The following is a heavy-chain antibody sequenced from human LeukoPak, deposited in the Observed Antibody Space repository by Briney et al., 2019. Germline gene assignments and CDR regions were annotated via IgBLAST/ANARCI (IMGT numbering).Heavy chain of an antibody. CDR2: IKQDGSKK. CDR3: ARHRESQGYAFDI. CDR1: EFTDSGDW. J-gene: IGHJ3*02. D-gene: IGHD3-16*02. V-gene: IGHV3-7*01. Sequence: GSLRLSCVASEFTDSGDWMSWVRQAPGKGLEWVANIKQDGSKKYYVDPVKGRFTISRDNAKNSLYLQMNSLRAEDTAVYYCARHRESQGYAFDIWGQGTMVTISS.